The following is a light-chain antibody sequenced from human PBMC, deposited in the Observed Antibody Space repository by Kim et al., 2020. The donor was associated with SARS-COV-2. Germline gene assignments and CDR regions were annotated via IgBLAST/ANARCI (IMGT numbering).Light chain of an antibody. Sequence: SYELTQPPSVSVSPGQTASITCSGDKLGDKYACWYQQKPGQSPVLVIYQDSKRPSGIPERFSGSNYGNTATLTISGTQAMDEADYYCQAWDSSTNWVFGGGTQLTVL. CDR3: QAWDSSTNWV. V-gene: IGLV3-1*01. CDR2: QDS. J-gene: IGLJ3*02. CDR1: KLGDKY.